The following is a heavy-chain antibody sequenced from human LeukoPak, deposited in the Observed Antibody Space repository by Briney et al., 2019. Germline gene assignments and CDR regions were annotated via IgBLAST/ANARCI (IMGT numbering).Heavy chain of an antibody. CDR2: IIPIFGTA. CDR3: ASSRGVYYYYGMDV. CDR1: GGTFSSYA. V-gene: IGHV1-69*01. Sequence: SVKASCKASGGTFSSYAISWVRQAPGQGLEWMGGIIPIFGTANYAQKFQGRVTITADESTSTAYMELSSLRSEDTAVYYCASSRGVYYYYGMDVWGQGTTVTVSS. J-gene: IGHJ6*02. D-gene: IGHD3-16*01.